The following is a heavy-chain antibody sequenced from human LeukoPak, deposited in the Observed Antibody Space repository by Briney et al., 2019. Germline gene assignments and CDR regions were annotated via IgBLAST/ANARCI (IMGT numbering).Heavy chain of an antibody. Sequence: SVKVSCKASGGTFISYAISWVRQAPGQGLEWMGGIIPIFGTANYTQKFQGRVTITADESTSTAYMELSSLRSEDTAVYYCALYSGGAFDIWGQGTMVTVSS. CDR2: IIPIFGTA. D-gene: IGHD2-21*01. V-gene: IGHV1-69*13. CDR1: GGTFISYA. CDR3: ALYSGGAFDI. J-gene: IGHJ3*02.